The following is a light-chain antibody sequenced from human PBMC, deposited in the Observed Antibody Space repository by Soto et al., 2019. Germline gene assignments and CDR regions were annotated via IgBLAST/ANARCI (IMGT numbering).Light chain of an antibody. Sequence: EIVLTQSPGTLSLSPGERATLSCRASQSVTSNYLAWYQQKPGQAPRLLIFGASGRSTGVPDRFSGSGSGTDFTLTISRLEPEDFAVYYCQQNSSSSTFGQGTRLEIK. V-gene: IGKV3-20*01. J-gene: IGKJ2*02. CDR3: QQNSSSST. CDR2: GAS. CDR1: QSVTSNY.